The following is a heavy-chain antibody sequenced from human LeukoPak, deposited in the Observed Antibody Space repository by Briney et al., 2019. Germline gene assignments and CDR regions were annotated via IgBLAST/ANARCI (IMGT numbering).Heavy chain of an antibody. CDR1: GGSISSYY. D-gene: IGHD1-26*01. J-gene: IGHJ4*02. Sequence: TSETLSLTCTVSGGSISSYYWSWIRQPAGKGLEWSGRIYTSGSTNYNPSLKSRVSMSVDTSKNQFSLKLSSVTAADTAVYYCARGSSVGAFDYWGQGTLVTVSS. V-gene: IGHV4-4*07. CDR2: IYTSGST. CDR3: ARGSSVGAFDY.